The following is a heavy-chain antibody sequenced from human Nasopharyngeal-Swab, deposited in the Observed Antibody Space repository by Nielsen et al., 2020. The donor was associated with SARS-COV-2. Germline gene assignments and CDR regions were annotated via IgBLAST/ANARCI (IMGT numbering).Heavy chain of an antibody. CDR3: AARYSSSWWDAFDI. J-gene: IGHJ3*02. D-gene: IGHD6-13*01. CDR1: GFTFSSYW. CDR2: IKQDGSEK. V-gene: IGHV3-7*01. Sequence: GGSLRLSCAASGFTFSSYWMSWVRQAPGKGLEWVANIKQDGSEKYYVDSVKGRSTISRDNAKNSLYPQMNSLRAEDTAVYYCAARYSSSWWDAFDIWGQGTMVTVSS.